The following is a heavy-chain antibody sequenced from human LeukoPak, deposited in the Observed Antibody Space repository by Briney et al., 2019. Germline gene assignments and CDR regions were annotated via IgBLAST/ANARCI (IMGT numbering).Heavy chain of an antibody. CDR3: AKVLPNSGYE. Sequence: WVRQAPGKXXEWVSAISGSGGSTYYADSVKGRFTISRDNSKNTLYLQMNSLRAEDTAVYYCAKVLPNSGYEWGQGTLVTVSS. D-gene: IGHD5-12*01. V-gene: IGHV3-23*01. CDR2: ISGSGGST. J-gene: IGHJ4*02.